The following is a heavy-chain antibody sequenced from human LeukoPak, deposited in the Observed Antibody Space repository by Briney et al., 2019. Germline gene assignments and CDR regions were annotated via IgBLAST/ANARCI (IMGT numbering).Heavy chain of an antibody. J-gene: IGHJ4*02. CDR3: ARVWQQQLVFDY. Sequence: ASVKVSCKASGYTFTSHGISWVRQAPGQGLEWMGWISAYNGKANYAQILQGRVTMTTDTSTSTAYMELRSLRSDDTAVYYCARVWQQQLVFDYWGQGTLVTVSS. D-gene: IGHD6-13*01. CDR2: ISAYNGKA. V-gene: IGHV1-18*01. CDR1: GYTFTSHG.